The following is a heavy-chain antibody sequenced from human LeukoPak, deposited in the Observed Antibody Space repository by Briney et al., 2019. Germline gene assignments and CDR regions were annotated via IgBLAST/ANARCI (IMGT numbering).Heavy chain of an antibody. J-gene: IGHJ4*02. CDR3: ARDKDYIWGSSPKFDY. Sequence: GASVKVSCKAPGYTFTSYGISWVRQAPGQGLAWMGWISAYNGNTNYAQKLQGRVTMTTDTSTRKAYMELRSLRSDDTAVYYCARDKDYIWGSSPKFDYWGQGTLVTVSS. D-gene: IGHD3-16*01. V-gene: IGHV1-18*01. CDR1: GYTFTSYG. CDR2: ISAYNGNT.